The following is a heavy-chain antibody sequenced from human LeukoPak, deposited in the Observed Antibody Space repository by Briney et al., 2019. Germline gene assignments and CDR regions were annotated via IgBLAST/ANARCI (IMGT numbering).Heavy chain of an antibody. D-gene: IGHD3-22*01. J-gene: IGHJ1*01. CDR3: STFPGYDKFGRGYFQH. CDR1: RYTFTSYG. Sequence: ASVKVSCKASRYTFTSYGISWVPQAPGHGLECRGWTSAYNGNTNYAHKLKGRVTISTATSTSPTSMEIRRLRSYDPGAHPCSTFPGYDKFGRGYFQHWGQGTLVTVSS. V-gene: IGHV1-18*01. CDR2: TSAYNGNT.